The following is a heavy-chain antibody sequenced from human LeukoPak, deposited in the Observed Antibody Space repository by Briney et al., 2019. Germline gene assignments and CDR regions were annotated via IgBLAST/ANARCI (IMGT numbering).Heavy chain of an antibody. CDR1: GGSISSYY. Sequence: LETLSLTCTVSGGSISSYYWSWIRQPPGKGLEWIGYIYYSGSTNYNPSLKSRVTISVDTSKNQFSLKLSSVTAADTAVYYCARAAVVAHFDYWGQGTLVTVSS. V-gene: IGHV4-59*01. CDR2: IYYSGST. J-gene: IGHJ4*02. CDR3: ARAAVVAHFDY. D-gene: IGHD3-22*01.